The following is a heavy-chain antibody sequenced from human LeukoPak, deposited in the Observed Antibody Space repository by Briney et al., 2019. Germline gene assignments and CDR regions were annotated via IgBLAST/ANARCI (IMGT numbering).Heavy chain of an antibody. CDR1: GYSFTSYW. Sequence: GGSLKISCKGSGYSFTSYWIGWVRQMPGKGLEWMGIIYPGDSDTRYSPSFQGQVTISADKSISTAYLQWSSLKASDTAMYYCARRGYSYLYYYGMDVWGQGTTVTVSS. CDR3: ARRGYSYLYYYGMDV. D-gene: IGHD5-18*01. CDR2: IYPGDSDT. V-gene: IGHV5-51*01. J-gene: IGHJ6*02.